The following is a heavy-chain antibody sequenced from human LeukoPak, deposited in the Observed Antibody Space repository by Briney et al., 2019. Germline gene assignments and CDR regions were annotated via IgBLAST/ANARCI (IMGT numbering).Heavy chain of an antibody. CDR1: GGPLSSYY. CDR2: IYYSGST. V-gene: IGHV4-59*08. J-gene: IGHJ4*02. Sequence: SETLSLTCTISGGPLSSYYWSWIRQPPGKGLEWIGYIYYSGSTSYNPSLKSRVTISVDTSKNQFSLKLSSVTAADTAVYYCATYDYGDYCFDYWGQGTLVTVSS. D-gene: IGHD4-17*01. CDR3: ATYDYGDYCFDY.